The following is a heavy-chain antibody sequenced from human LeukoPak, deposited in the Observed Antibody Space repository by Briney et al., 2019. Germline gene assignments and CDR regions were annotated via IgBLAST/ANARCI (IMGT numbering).Heavy chain of an antibody. D-gene: IGHD1-26*01. J-gene: IGHJ3*02. CDR2: ISSSDSTI. CDR3: AREGGLDAFDI. V-gene: IGHV3-48*03. CDR1: GFTFSSYE. Sequence: GGSLRLSCAASGFTFSSYEMNWVRQAPGKGLEWVSYISSSDSTIYYADSVKGRFTISRDNAKNSLYLQMNSLRAEDTAVYYRAREGGLDAFDIWGQGTMVTVSS.